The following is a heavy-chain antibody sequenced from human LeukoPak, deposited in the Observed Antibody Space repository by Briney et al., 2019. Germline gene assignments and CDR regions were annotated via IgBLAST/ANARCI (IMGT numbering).Heavy chain of an antibody. CDR1: GFTFSSYA. J-gene: IGHJ4*02. V-gene: IGHV3-23*01. D-gene: IGHD5-24*01. Sequence: GGSLRLSCAASGFTFSSYATSWVRQAPGKGLEWVSVISGSGGSTYYADSVKGRFTISRDNSKNALYLQMNSLRAEDTAVYYCAKSGYNRFDYWGQGTLVTVSS. CDR3: AKSGYNRFDY. CDR2: ISGSGGST.